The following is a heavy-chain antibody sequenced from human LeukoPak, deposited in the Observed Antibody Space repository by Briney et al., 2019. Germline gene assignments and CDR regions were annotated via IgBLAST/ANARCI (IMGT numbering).Heavy chain of an antibody. CDR3: ARDRGWQQFDY. CDR1: GFTFSSYA. Sequence: GSLRLSCAASGFTFSSYAMSWVRQAPGKGLEWVANIKQDGSEEYYVDSVRGRFSISRDNAKNSLYLELNSLRAEDTGVYFCARDRGWQQFDYWGQGTLVTVSS. CDR2: IKQDGSEE. J-gene: IGHJ4*01. D-gene: IGHD5-24*01. V-gene: IGHV3-7*01.